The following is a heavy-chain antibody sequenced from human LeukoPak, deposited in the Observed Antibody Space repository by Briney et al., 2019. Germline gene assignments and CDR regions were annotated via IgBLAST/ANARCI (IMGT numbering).Heavy chain of an antibody. CDR3: TRAGRGVY. Sequence: ASVKVSCKASGYTFTDYYMHWVRQAPGQGLEWMGWINPNSGGTRYVQNFQGRVTMTRDTSISTVYMELTRLTSDDMAVYYCTRAGRGVYWGQGTLVTVSS. CDR1: GYTFTDYY. V-gene: IGHV1-2*02. J-gene: IGHJ4*02. CDR2: INPNSGGT. D-gene: IGHD3-10*01.